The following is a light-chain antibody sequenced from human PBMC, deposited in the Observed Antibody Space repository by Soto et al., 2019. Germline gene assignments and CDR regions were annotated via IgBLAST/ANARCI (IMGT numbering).Light chain of an antibody. J-gene: IGKJ5*01. CDR3: QPCHATPLT. Sequence: DIEMTQSPSFLSASVGGRGTITGRASQAISNYLNWYQQKPGKAPNLLIFGAKTLQSGVTSRFSGSGYGTDFTLTITTLQPEDVGIYYCQPCHATPLTVGPGTRLEIK. V-gene: IGKV1-39*01. CDR2: GAK. CDR1: QAISNY.